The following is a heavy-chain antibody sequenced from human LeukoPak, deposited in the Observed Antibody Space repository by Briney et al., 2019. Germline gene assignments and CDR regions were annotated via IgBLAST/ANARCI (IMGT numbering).Heavy chain of an antibody. CDR3: ARHWGSTMTHLDY. D-gene: IGHD3-22*01. Sequence: SETLSLTCTVSGGSVSSSSYYWVWIRQPPGKGLEWIGTIYHTGSTYYNPSLKSQVAISVDTSKSHLSLKLTSVTAADTAVYFCARHWGSTMTHLDYWGQGTLVTVSS. CDR2: IYHTGST. CDR1: GGSVSSSSYY. J-gene: IGHJ4*02. V-gene: IGHV4-39*01.